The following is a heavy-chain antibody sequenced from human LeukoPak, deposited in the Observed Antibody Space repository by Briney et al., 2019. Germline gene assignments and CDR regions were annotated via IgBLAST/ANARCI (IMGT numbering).Heavy chain of an antibody. J-gene: IGHJ4*02. CDR1: GGTFSNSA. Sequence: SVKVSCKASGGTFSNSAITWVRQAPGQGLEWMGRIIPILDRANYAQKFQGRVTITADKSTSTAYMELSSLRSEDTAVYYCARGVSGYDPYYFDYWGQGTRVTISS. D-gene: IGHD5-12*01. CDR2: IIPILDRA. V-gene: IGHV1-69*04. CDR3: ARGVSGYDPYYFDY.